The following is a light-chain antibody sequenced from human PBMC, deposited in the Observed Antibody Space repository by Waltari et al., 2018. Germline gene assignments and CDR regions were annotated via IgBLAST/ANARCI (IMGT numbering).Light chain of an antibody. V-gene: IGLV2-11*01. J-gene: IGLJ3*02. CDR1: SSDVGGYEF. CDR3: CSYAGSYTVV. Sequence: QSPLTQPRSVAGSPGQPVTISSTGTSSDVGGYEFFSWYQQHPGKAPKLMIYDVSKRPSGVPDRFSGSKSGNTASLTISGLQAEDEADYYCCSYAGSYTVVFGGGTKLTVL. CDR2: DVS.